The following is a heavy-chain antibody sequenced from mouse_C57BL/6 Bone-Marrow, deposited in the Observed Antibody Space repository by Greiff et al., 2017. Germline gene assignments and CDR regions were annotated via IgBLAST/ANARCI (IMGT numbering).Heavy chain of an antibody. CDR1: GYTFTSYW. CDR2: IRPSGSDT. J-gene: IGHJ3*01. CDR3: AIPAWFAY. V-gene: IGHV1-74*01. Sequence: VQLQQPGAELVKPGASVKVSCTASGYTFTSYWMHWVRQRPGQGLEWIGRIRPSGSDTNYNQKFKGKATLTVDKSSSTAYMQLSSLTSEDSAVYYCAIPAWFAYWGQGTLVTVSA.